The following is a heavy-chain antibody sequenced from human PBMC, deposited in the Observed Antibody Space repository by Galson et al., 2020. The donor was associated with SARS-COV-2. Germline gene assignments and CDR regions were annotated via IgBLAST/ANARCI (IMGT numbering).Heavy chain of an antibody. CDR1: GGSIDNYY. D-gene: IGHD3-10*01. J-gene: IGHJ5*02. CDR3: ARDPHYGSGT. Sequence: ALETLSLTCDISGGSIDNYYWSWIRQPAGRGLEWIGRLNNAGTTDYNPSLKSRVTMSVDTSKNQFSLKLSSLTAADTAVYYCARDPHYGSGTWGQGILVTVSS. CDR2: LNNAGTT. V-gene: IGHV4-4*07.